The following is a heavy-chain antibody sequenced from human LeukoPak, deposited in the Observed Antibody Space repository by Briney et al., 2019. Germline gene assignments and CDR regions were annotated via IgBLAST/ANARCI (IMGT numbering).Heavy chain of an antibody. V-gene: IGHV4-38-2*02. J-gene: IGHJ4*02. CDR3: ARAGQGYCSSTSCYLSLDY. Sequence: SETLSLTCTVSGYSISSGYYWGWIRQPPGKGLEWIGSGSTNHNPSLKSRVAISVDKSKNQFSLNLNSVTAADTAVYYCARAGQGYCSSTSCYLSLDYWGQGTLVTVSS. CDR1: GYSISSGYY. CDR2: SGST. D-gene: IGHD2-2*01.